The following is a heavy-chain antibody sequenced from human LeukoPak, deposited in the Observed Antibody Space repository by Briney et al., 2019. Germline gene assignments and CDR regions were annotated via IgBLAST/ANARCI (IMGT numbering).Heavy chain of an antibody. CDR2: IIPIFGTA. D-gene: IGHD3-10*01. CDR3: AREIRVKYGSGSYYNWPWFDP. Sequence: SVKVSCKVSGYTLTELSMHWVRQAPGQGLEWMGGIIPIFGTANYAQKFQGRVTITADESTSTAHMELSSLRSEDTAVYYCAREIRVKYGSGSYYNWPWFDPWGQGTLVTVSS. CDR1: GYTLTELS. J-gene: IGHJ5*02. V-gene: IGHV1-69*13.